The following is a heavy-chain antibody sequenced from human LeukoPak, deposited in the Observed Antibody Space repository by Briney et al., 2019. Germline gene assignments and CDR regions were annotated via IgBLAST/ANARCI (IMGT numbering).Heavy chain of an antibody. CDR3: ARRGWYYDSSGYYYFDY. Sequence: PSETLPLTCAVYGGSFSGYYWSWIRQPPGKGLEWIGEINHSGSTNYNPSLKSRVTISVDTSKNQFSLKLSSVTAADTAVYYCARRGWYYDSSGYYYFDYWGQGTLVTVSS. CDR2: INHSGST. D-gene: IGHD3-22*01. V-gene: IGHV4-34*01. J-gene: IGHJ4*02. CDR1: GGSFSGYY.